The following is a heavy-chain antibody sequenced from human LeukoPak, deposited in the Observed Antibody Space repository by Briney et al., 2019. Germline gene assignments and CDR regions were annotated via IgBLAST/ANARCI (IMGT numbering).Heavy chain of an antibody. CDR3: ARTASESYYGFDY. J-gene: IGHJ4*02. CDR1: GGSISSYY. CDR2: IYTSGST. Sequence: KPSETLSLTCTVSGGSISSYYWSWIRQPPGKGLEWIGRIYTSGSTNYNPSLKSRVTISVDTSKNQFSLKLSSVTAADTAVYYCARTASESYYGFDYWGQGTLVTVSS. V-gene: IGHV4-4*08. D-gene: IGHD1-26*01.